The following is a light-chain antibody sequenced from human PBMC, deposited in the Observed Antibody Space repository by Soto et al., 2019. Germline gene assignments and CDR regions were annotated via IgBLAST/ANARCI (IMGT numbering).Light chain of an antibody. J-gene: IGKJ2*01. V-gene: IGKV3-15*01. CDR2: GAS. CDR1: QSVGSN. Sequence: EIVMTQSPAPLSVSPGERASLSCRASQSVGSNLAWYQQTPGQAPRLLIYGASTRATGIPASFSGSGSGTELTLTISSLSSGCFVVYSCQQYTNWPYTFGQGTKPDIK. CDR3: QQYTNWPYT.